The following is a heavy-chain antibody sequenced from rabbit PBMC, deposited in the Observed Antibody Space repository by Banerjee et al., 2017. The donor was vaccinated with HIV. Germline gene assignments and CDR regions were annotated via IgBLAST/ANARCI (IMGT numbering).Heavy chain of an antibody. V-gene: IGHV1S45*01. CDR1: GIDFSDYG. CDR2: IYPDYGST. J-gene: IGHJ4*01. Sequence: QEQLVESGGGLVTLGGSLKLSCKASGIDFSDYGISWVRHAPGKGLEWIAYIYPDYGSTDYASWVNGRFTISKTSSTTVTLQMTSLTAADTATYFCARDLAGVVGWNLNLWGPGTLVTV. D-gene: IGHD4-1*01. CDR3: ARDLAGVVGWNLNL.